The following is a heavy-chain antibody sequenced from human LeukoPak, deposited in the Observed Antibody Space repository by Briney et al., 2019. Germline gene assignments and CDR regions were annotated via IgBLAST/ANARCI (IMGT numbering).Heavy chain of an antibody. CDR1: GFTFSSYG. D-gene: IGHD3-10*01. V-gene: IGHV3-48*04. J-gene: IGHJ6*03. CDR2: ISSSGSTI. Sequence: GGSLRLSCAASGFTFSSYGMHWVRQAPGKGLEWVSDISSSGSTIYYADSVKGRFTISRDNAKNSLYLQMNSLRAEDTAVYYCAKDGGVRGPDYYYYMDVWGKGTTVTISS. CDR3: AKDGGVRGPDYYYYMDV.